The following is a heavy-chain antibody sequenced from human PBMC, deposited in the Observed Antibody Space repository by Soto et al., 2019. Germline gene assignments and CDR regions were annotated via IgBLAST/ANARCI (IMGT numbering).Heavy chain of an antibody. Sequence: QITLKESGPTLVKPTQTLTLTCTFSGFSLSTSGVGVGWIRQPPGKALEWLALIYWDEDMRYSPSLKSRLTSTKDPTKNQVVLTMTKMDPVDTATYYGARRVNYDSSRFDPWGQGTLVTVSS. CDR2: IYWDEDM. CDR1: GFSLSTSGVG. J-gene: IGHJ5*02. CDR3: ARRVNYDSSRFDP. V-gene: IGHV2-5*02. D-gene: IGHD3-22*01.